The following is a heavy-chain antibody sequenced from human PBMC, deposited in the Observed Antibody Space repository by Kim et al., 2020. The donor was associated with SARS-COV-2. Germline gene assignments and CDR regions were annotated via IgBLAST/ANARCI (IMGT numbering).Heavy chain of an antibody. V-gene: IGHV3-21*01. Sequence: IYYADSVKGRFTISRYNAKNSLYLQMNSLRAEDTAVYYCARALSGYDLDYWGQGTLVTVSS. D-gene: IGHD5-12*01. J-gene: IGHJ4*02. CDR2: I. CDR3: ARALSGYDLDY.